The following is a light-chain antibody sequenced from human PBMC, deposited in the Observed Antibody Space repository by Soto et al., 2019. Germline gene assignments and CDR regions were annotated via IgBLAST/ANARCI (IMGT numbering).Light chain of an antibody. CDR2: YDS. Sequence: SYELTHPPSVSVAPGKTARITCGGNNIGGKSVHWYQQKPGQAPVLVIYYDSDRPTGIPERFTGSNSGNTATLTISRVEAGDEADYYCQVWDSSSDHPVVFGGGTKLTVL. CDR3: QVWDSSSDHPVV. V-gene: IGLV3-21*04. J-gene: IGLJ2*01. CDR1: NIGGKS.